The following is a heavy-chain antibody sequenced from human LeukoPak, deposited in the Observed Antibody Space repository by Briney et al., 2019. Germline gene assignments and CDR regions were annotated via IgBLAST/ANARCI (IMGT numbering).Heavy chain of an antibody. CDR3: AKAGGSYYYYYMDV. D-gene: IGHD2-15*01. Sequence: PGGSLRLSCAASGFTFDNYAMHWVRQAPGKSLEWVSGISWNSGTIGYADSVKGRFTISRDNAKNSLYLQMNSLRAEDMALYYCAKAGGSYYYYYMDVWGKGTTVTVSS. V-gene: IGHV3-9*03. J-gene: IGHJ6*03. CDR1: GFTFDNYA. CDR2: ISWNSGTI.